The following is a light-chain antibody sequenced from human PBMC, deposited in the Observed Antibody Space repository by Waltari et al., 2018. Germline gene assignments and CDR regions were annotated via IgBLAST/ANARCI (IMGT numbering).Light chain of an antibody. V-gene: IGLV2-14*03. CDR1: SGDVGGYNY. J-gene: IGLJ1*01. CDR3: SSYTSSNTQYV. Sequence: QSVLTQPASVSGSPGQSITISCTGTSGDVGGYNYVSWYQQHPGKAPKLIIYDVTVRPSEISNRFSGSKSGNTASLTISGLQAEDEADFYCSSYTSSNTQYVFGTGTKVTVL. CDR2: DVT.